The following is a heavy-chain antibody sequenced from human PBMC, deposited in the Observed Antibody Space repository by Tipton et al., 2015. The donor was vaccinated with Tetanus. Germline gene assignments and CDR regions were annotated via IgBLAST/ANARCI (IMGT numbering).Heavy chain of an antibody. CDR2: ISSDGDTQ. D-gene: IGHD3-10*02. V-gene: IGHV3-30*18. CDR3: AKGREVFTLSSPFDY. CDR1: GFTFSNFV. J-gene: IGHJ4*02. Sequence: SLRLSCAASGFTFSNFVMHWVRQAPGKGLEWVAVISSDGDTQYYADSVKGRFSISRDDSKNTVSLQMSSLSPEDTAVYYCAKGREVFTLSSPFDYWGQGVLVTVSS.